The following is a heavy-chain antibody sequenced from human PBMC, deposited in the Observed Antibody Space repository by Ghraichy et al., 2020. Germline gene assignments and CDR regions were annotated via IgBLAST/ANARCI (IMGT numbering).Heavy chain of an antibody. CDR3: ARSTYWGGDCYPHYYYYYMDV. J-gene: IGHJ6*03. V-gene: IGHV5-51*01. Sequence: GESLNISCKGSGYSFTSYWIGWVRQMPGKGLEWMGIIYPGDSDTRYSPSFQGQVTISADKSISTAYLQWSSLKASDTAMYYCARSTYWGGDCYPHYYYYYMDVWGKGTTVTVSS. D-gene: IGHD2-21*02. CDR1: GYSFTSYW. CDR2: IYPGDSDT.